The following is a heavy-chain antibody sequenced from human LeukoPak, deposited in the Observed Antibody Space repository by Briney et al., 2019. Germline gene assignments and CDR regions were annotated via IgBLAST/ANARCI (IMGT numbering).Heavy chain of an antibody. J-gene: IGHJ4*02. CDR2: INHSGST. CDR3: ARGREEMGDGYNYFDY. Sequence: SETLSLTCAVYGGSFSGYYWSWIRQPPGKGLEWLGEINHSGSTNYNPSLKSRVTISVDTSKNQFSLKLSSVTAADTAVYYCARGREEMGDGYNYFDYWGQGTLVTVSS. CDR1: GGSFSGYY. D-gene: IGHD5-24*01. V-gene: IGHV4-34*01.